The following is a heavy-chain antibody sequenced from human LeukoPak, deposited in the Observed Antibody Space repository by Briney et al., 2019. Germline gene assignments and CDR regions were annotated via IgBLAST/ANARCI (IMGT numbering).Heavy chain of an antibody. D-gene: IGHD1-7*01. V-gene: IGHV3-33*01. CDR3: ARESGYEGTIYYYYGMDV. CDR1: GFTFSSYG. J-gene: IGHJ6*04. Sequence: GRSLRLSCAASGFTFSSYGMHWVRQAPGKGLEWVAVIWYDGSNKYYADSVKGRFTISRDNSKNTLYLQMNSLRAEDTAVYYCARESGYEGTIYYYYGMDVWGKGTTVTVSS. CDR2: IWYDGSNK.